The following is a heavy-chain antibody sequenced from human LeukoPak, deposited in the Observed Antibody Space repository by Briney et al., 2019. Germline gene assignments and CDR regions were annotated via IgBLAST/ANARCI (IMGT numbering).Heavy chain of an antibody. CDR2: TSSSSSTI. CDR3: AGGDRNGWYFYY. Sequence: GGFLRLSCAASGFTFSGYDMSWVRQAPGKGLEWVSYTSSSSSTIYYADSVKSRFTISRDNAKNSLYLQMSRLRAEDTALYLCAGGDRNGWYFYYWGQGTLVTVSS. J-gene: IGHJ4*02. CDR1: GFTFSGYD. D-gene: IGHD6-19*01. V-gene: IGHV3-48*04.